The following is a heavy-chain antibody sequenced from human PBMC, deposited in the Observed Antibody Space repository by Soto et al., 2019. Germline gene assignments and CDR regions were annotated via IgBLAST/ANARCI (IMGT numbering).Heavy chain of an antibody. V-gene: IGHV4-34*01. D-gene: IGHD6-19*01. CDR1: GGSFSGYY. CDR3: ARMQWLVLGLGWPRFDP. J-gene: IGHJ5*02. Sequence: QVQLQQWGAGLLKPSETLSLTCAVYGGSFSGYYWSWIRQPPGKGLEWIGEINHSGSTNYNPSLKSRVTISVDTSKNQFSLKLSSVTAADTAVYYCARMQWLVLGLGWPRFDPWGQGTLVTVSS. CDR2: INHSGST.